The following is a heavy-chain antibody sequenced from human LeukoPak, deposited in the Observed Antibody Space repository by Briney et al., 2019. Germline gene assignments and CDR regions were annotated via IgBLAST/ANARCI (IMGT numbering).Heavy chain of an antibody. D-gene: IGHD1-26*01. J-gene: IGHJ5*02. CDR2: INAANGNA. CDR3: ARRRGKWDVNWFDP. CDR1: GYTLSSFA. V-gene: IGHV1-3*01. Sequence: GASVKVSCKASGYTLSSFAMHWVRQAPGQRLEWMGRINAANGNAEYSQKFQGRVIVTTDTSANTVYMELSSLRSEDTAVYYCARRRGKWDVNWFDPWGPGTLVTVSS.